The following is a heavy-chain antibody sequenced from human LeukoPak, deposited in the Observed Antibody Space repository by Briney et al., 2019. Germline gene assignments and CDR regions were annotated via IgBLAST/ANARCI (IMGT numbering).Heavy chain of an antibody. CDR1: GYSFTTYW. D-gene: IGHD6-13*01. Sequence: GESLKISCKASGYSFTTYWIGGERQIPGKGLEWMGIIYPGDSDTRYSPSFQGQVTISADKSISTAYLKWSSLKASDTAMYYCARQPPSSIAAAGPYFDYWGQGTLVTVSS. CDR2: IYPGDSDT. CDR3: ARQPPSSIAAAGPYFDY. J-gene: IGHJ4*02. V-gene: IGHV5-51*01.